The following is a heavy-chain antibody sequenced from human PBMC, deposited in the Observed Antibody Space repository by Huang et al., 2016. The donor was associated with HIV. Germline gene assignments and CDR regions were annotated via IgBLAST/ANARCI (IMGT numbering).Heavy chain of an antibody. V-gene: IGHV5-51*01. D-gene: IGHD3-22*01. J-gene: IGHJ4*02. Sequence: EVQLAQSGPEVKKPGESLKISCKGPGFSFTNYWIGWVRQMPGKGLEWMGCIYPGDSDTKYSPSFQGQVTISADKSISTAYLQWSSLKASDTAMYYCVRSTSGYYYRTDYWGQGTLVTVSS. CDR1: GFSFTNYW. CDR3: VRSTSGYYYRTDY. CDR2: IYPGDSDT.